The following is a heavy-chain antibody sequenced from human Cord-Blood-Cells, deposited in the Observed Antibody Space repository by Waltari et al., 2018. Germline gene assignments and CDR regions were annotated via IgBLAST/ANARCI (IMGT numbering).Heavy chain of an antibody. V-gene: IGHV4-61*01. D-gene: IGHD7-27*01. CDR3: ARLSNSFDY. Sequence: QVQLQESGPGLVKPSETLSLTCTVSGGSVSSGSYYWSWIRQPPGKGLEWLGYSYYSGSTNYNPSLKSRVTISVDTSKTQFSLKLSSVTAADTAVYYCARLSNSFDYWGQGTLVTVSS. CDR2: SYYSGST. J-gene: IGHJ4*02. CDR1: GGSVSSGSYY.